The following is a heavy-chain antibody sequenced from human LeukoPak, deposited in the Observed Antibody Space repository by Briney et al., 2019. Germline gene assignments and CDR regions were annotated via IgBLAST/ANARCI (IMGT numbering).Heavy chain of an antibody. V-gene: IGHV3-23*01. CDR2: IGGGGRDT. J-gene: IGHJ6*03. Sequence: PGGSLRLSCAASGFTFSTYAMSWVRQAPGKGLEWLSTIGGGGRDTFYADSVKGRFTVSRDNSKNTLYLQMSSLRAEDTAVYFCAQNRGANYYNYYMDVWGKGTTVTVSS. CDR3: AQNRGANYYNYYMDV. CDR1: GFTFSTYA. D-gene: IGHD4/OR15-4a*01.